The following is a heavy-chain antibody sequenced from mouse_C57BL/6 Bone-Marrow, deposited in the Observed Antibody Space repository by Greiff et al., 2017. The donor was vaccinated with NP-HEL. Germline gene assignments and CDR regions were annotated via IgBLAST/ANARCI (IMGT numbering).Heavy chain of an antibody. CDR1: FYTFTSYG. CDR2: IYPRSGNT. D-gene: IGHD3-3*01. V-gene: IGHV1-81*01. Sequence: QLQQSAAELALPFSSFTLSFNSSFYTFTSYGISWVKQRTGQGLEWIGEIYPRSGNTYYNEKFKGKATLTADKSSSTAYMELRSLTSEDSAVYFCARGGRGAYWGQGTLVTVSA. CDR3: ARGGRGAY. J-gene: IGHJ3*01.